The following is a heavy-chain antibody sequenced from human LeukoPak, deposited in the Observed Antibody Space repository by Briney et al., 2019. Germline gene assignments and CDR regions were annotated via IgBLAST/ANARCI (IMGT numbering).Heavy chain of an antibody. D-gene: IGHD2-2*01. Sequence: ASVKVPFKSSGYTFTYYYIHWVRQAPGQGRECMGWINPKSGGTNYEQKFQGRVTMTRNTSISTAYMELSSLRSDDTAVYYCARGCGTSCVKEGLRLGDWGQGTLVTVSS. V-gene: IGHV1-2*02. CDR1: GYTFTYYY. CDR2: INPKSGGT. J-gene: IGHJ4*02. CDR3: ARGCGTSCVKEGLRLGD.